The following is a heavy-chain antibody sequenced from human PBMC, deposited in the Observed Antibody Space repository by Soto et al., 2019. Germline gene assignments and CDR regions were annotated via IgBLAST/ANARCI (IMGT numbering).Heavy chain of an antibody. Sequence: HRGSLRPACAGSRFPFSRYEMNWGRHAPGKGLEWISYISESGTRMYYADAVKGRFAISRDNAQNSLYLQMNSLRIEDTAVYYCARDQEVHDSRGHKSRAMDVWGQGTTVTVSS. CDR1: RFPFSRYE. J-gene: IGHJ6*02. CDR2: ISESGTRM. V-gene: IGHV3-48*03. D-gene: IGHD6-19*01. CDR3: ARDQEVHDSRGHKSRAMDV.